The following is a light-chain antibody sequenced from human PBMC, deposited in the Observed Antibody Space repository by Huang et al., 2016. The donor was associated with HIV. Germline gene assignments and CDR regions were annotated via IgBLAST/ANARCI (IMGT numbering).Light chain of an antibody. J-gene: IGKJ4*01. Sequence: EIVMTQSPVTLSVSPGERATLSCRSSQSIDSNLAWYQQKPGQAPRLLIYGASTRATGIPDRVSGSGSGTEFTLTISSLQSEDFAVYYCQHYNNWPAFGGGTKVDIK. V-gene: IGKV3-15*01. CDR2: GAS. CDR3: QHYNNWPA. CDR1: QSIDSN.